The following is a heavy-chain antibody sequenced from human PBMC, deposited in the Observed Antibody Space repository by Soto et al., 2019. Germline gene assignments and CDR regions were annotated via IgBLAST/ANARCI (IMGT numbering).Heavy chain of an antibody. CDR2: IYSSGST. J-gene: IGHJ4*02. CDR1: GGSISYYY. V-gene: IGHV4-59*08. Sequence: QVQLQESGPGLVKPSETLSLACTVSGGSISYYYWSWIRQPPGKGLQWIGYIYSSGSTNYNPSLKSRVTIXVDTSKNQFSLNLSSVTAADTAVYYCARQRRDFDYWGQGSLVTVSS. CDR3: ARQRRDFDY.